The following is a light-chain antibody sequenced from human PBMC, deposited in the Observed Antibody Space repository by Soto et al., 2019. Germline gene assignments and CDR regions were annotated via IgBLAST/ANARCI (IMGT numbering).Light chain of an antibody. CDR1: QSVSIY. Sequence: TVFSQSLSTLSLPQRERATLSCRASQSVSIYLGWYQQKPGQAPRLLIYDASNRATGIPARFSGSGSGTEFTLTISSLEPEDVALYYCQQRSNWLRTSGPGAKV. J-gene: IGKJ1*01. V-gene: IGKV3-11*01. CDR3: QQRSNWLRT. CDR2: DAS.